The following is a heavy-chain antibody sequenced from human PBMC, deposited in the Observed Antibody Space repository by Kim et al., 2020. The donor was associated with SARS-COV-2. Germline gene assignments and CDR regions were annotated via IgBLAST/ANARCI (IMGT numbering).Heavy chain of an antibody. D-gene: IGHD6-19*01. J-gene: IGHJ1*01. CDR1: GFTFSDYY. V-gene: IGHV3-11*06. CDR3: ASDLRALAGPSGHFQH. Sequence: GGSLRLSCAASGFTFSDYYMTWIRQAPGKGLEWVSYISSKTSYTHYADSVKGRFTISRDDAKNSLFLQMNSLRVEDTAVYYCASDLRALAGPSGHFQHWGQGTLVAVSS. CDR2: ISSKTSYT.